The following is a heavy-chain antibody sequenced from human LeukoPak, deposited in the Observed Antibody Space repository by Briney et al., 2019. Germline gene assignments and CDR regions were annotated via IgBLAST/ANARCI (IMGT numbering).Heavy chain of an antibody. CDR1: GFTFSTYW. J-gene: IGHJ4*02. D-gene: IGHD3-22*01. CDR3: ARGLPYDSSGYYPFDY. V-gene: IGHV3-74*01. Sequence: PGGSLRLSCAASGFTFSTYWMHWVRHAPGKGLMCVSRINSDGSFTIYADSVKGRFTISRDNAKNTLYLQMNSLRAEDTAVYFCARGLPYDSSGYYPFDYWGQGTLVTVSS. CDR2: INSDGSFT.